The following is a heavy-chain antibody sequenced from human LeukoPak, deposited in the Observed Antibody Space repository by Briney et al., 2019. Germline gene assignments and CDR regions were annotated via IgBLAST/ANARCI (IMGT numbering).Heavy chain of an antibody. CDR3: ASLYYYDSSGYHPSPDY. D-gene: IGHD3-22*01. J-gene: IGHJ4*02. Sequence: SVKVSCKASGYTFTNYHMHWVRQAPGQGLEWMGGIIPIFGTANYAQKFQGRVTITADESTSTAYMELSSLRSEDTAVYYCASLYYYDSSGYHPSPDYWGQGTLVTVSS. CDR1: GYTFTNYH. CDR2: IIPIFGTA. V-gene: IGHV1-69*13.